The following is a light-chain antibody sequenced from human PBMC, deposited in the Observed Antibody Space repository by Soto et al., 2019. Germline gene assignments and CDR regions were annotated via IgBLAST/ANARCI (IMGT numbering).Light chain of an antibody. CDR1: SSNIGKYY. V-gene: IGLV1-51*02. CDR3: GTWDSSLTTFV. CDR2: END. J-gene: IGLJ1*01. Sequence: CMLTQPRSVSDLPGRRIIKLCTGSSSNIGKYYVSWHQQLPGTAPKLLIYENDKRPSGIPDRFSGSKSGTSATLGITGLQTGDEADYYCGTWDSSLTTFVFGTGTKVTI.